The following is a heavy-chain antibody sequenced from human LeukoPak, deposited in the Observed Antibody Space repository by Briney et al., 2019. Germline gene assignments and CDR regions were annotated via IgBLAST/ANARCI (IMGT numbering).Heavy chain of an antibody. Sequence: GGSLRPSCAASGFTFSNYAMTWVRQAPGKGLEWVSAISGSGGSTYYADSVKGRFTISRDNSKNTLYLQMNSLRAEDTAVYYCAKGYGDFVTPFDYWGQGTLVTVSS. D-gene: IGHD4-17*01. J-gene: IGHJ4*02. CDR1: GFTFSNYA. CDR2: ISGSGGST. V-gene: IGHV3-23*01. CDR3: AKGYGDFVTPFDY.